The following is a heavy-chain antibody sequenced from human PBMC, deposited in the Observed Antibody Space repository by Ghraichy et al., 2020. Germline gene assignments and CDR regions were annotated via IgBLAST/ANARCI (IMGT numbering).Heavy chain of an antibody. D-gene: IGHD3-16*02. Sequence: SETLSLTCAVYGGSFSGYYWSWIRQPPGKGLEWIGEINHSGSTNYNPSLKSRVTISVDTSKNQFSLKLSSVTAADTAVYYCARGPGRYDYVWGSYRYPQFDYWGQGTLVTVSS. CDR2: INHSGST. J-gene: IGHJ4*02. CDR3: ARGPGRYDYVWGSYRYPQFDY. V-gene: IGHV4-34*01. CDR1: GGSFSGYY.